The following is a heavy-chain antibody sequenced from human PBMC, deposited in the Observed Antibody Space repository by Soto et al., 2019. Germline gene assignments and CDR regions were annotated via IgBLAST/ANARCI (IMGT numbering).Heavy chain of an antibody. CDR3: VRDGGMVRGDY. Sequence: QVQLVESGGGVVQPGRSLRLSCVASGFSFRTHGMHWVRQSPGKGLEWVAVIWYDESNKYYAESVKGRFTISRDSSKNTLYRQMNSLRAEDTAVYYCVRDGGMVRGDYWGQGTLVTVSS. CDR2: IWYDESNK. J-gene: IGHJ4*02. V-gene: IGHV3-33*01. D-gene: IGHD3-10*01. CDR1: GFSFRTHG.